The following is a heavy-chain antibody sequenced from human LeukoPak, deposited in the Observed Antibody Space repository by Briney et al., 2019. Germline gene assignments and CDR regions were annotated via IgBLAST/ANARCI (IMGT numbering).Heavy chain of an antibody. J-gene: IGHJ6*02. Sequence: GGSLRLSCAASGFTLSSYAMHWVRQAPGKGLEWVAVISYDGSNKYYADSVKGRFTVSRDNSKNTLYLQMNSLRAEDTAVYYCARGSFYDSSGYLYGMDVWGQGTTVTVSS. CDR2: ISYDGSNK. CDR3: ARGSFYDSSGYLYGMDV. CDR1: GFTLSSYA. D-gene: IGHD3-22*01. V-gene: IGHV3-30-3*01.